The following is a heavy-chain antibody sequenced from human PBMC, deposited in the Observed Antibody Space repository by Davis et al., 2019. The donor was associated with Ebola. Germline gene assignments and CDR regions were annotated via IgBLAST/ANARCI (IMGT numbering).Heavy chain of an antibody. CDR1: GYSFTSYW. D-gene: IGHD6-19*01. CDR2: IYPGDSDT. CDR3: ARQWLDSGFDY. Sequence: PGGSLRLSCKGSGYSFTSYWIGWVRQMPGKGLEWMGIIYPGDSDTRYSPSFQGQVTISADKSISTAYLQWSSLKASDTAIYYCARQWLDSGFDYWGQGTLVTVSS. V-gene: IGHV5-51*01. J-gene: IGHJ4*02.